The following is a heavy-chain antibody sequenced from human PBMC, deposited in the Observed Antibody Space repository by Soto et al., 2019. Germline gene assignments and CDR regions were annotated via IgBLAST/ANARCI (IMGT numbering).Heavy chain of an antibody. D-gene: IGHD1-1*01. CDR2: THYSGST. J-gene: IGHJ4*02. CDR3: VRGDNWSDEASDY. V-gene: IGHV4-59*12. CDR1: GGSISSYY. Sequence: SETLSLTCTVSGGSISSYYWSWIRQPPGKGLEWIGYTHYSGSTNYNPSLKSRVTISVDTSKNTLYLQMNNLRADDTAVYYCVRGDNWSDEASDYWGQGTLVTSPQ.